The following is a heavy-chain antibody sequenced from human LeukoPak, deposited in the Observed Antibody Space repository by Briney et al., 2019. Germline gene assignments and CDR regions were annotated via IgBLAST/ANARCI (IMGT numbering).Heavy chain of an antibody. CDR3: ARARYYQGEFDY. D-gene: IGHD1-26*01. CDR2: INPNSGGT. V-gene: IGHV1-2*02. CDR1: GYTFTGYY. Sequence: ASVKVSCKASGYTFTGYYMHWVRQAPGQGLEWMGWINPNSGGTNYAQKFQGRVTMTRDTSISTAYMELSRLRPDDTAVYYCARARYYQGEFDYWGQGTLVTVSS. J-gene: IGHJ4*02.